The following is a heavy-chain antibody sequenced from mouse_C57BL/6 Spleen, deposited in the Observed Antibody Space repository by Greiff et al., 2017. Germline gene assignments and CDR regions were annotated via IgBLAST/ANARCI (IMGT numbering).Heavy chain of an antibody. V-gene: IGHV1-12*01. D-gene: IGHD1-1*01. Sequence: VQLQQSGAELVKPGASVKMSCKASGYTFTSYNMHWVKQTPRQGLEWIGDIYPGNGDTSYKQKFKGKATLTVDKSSSTAYMQRSSLTSADSAVYFCASTTEVAHRYFDVWGTGTTVTVS. J-gene: IGHJ1*03. CDR2: IYPGNGDT. CDR1: GYTFTSYN. CDR3: ASTTEVAHRYFDV.